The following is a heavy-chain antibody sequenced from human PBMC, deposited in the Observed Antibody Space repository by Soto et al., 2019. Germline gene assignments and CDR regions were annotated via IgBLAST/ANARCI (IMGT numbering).Heavy chain of an antibody. CDR2: ISYDGSNK. CDR3: AKNGGGDWEDAFDI. Sequence: QVQLVESGGGVVQPGRSLRLSCAASGFTFSSYGMHWVRQAPGKGLEWVAVISYDGSNKYYADSVKGRFTISRDNSKNTPYLQMNSLRAEDTAVYYCAKNGGGDWEDAFDIWGQGTMVTVSS. D-gene: IGHD2-21*02. CDR1: GFTFSSYG. J-gene: IGHJ3*02. V-gene: IGHV3-30*18.